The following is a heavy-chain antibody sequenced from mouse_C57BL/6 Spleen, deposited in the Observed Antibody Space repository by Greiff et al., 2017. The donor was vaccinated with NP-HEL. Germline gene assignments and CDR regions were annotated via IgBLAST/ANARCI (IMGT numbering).Heavy chain of an antibody. D-gene: IGHD1-1*02. CDR3: TRWEVVPYYYAMDY. V-gene: IGHV1-15*01. CDR2: IDPETGGT. CDR1: GYTFTDYE. J-gene: IGHJ4*01. Sequence: VQLQQSGAELVRPGASVTLSCKASGYTFTDYEMHWVKQTPVHGLEWIGAIDPETGGTAYNQKFKGKAILTADKSSSTAYMELRSLTSEDSAVYYCTRWEVVPYYYAMDYWGQGTSVTVSS.